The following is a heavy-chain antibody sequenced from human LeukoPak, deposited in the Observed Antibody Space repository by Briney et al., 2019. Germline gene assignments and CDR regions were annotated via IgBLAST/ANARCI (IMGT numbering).Heavy chain of an antibody. CDR3: ARGLGESVQLDPYNWFDP. V-gene: IGHV4-61*01. Sequence: SETLSLTCTVSGGSISISNDLWTWIRQPPGKGLECIGYIYYSGSTNYNPSLKSRVTISVDTSKNQFSLKPSSVTAADTAVYYCARGLGESVQLDPYNWFDPWGQGTLVTVSS. CDR1: GGSISISNDL. J-gene: IGHJ5*02. CDR2: IYYSGST. D-gene: IGHD1-1*01.